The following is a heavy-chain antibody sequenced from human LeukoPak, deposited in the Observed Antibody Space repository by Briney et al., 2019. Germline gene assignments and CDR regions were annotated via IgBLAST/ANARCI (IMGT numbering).Heavy chain of an antibody. CDR2: IRYDGSNK. D-gene: IGHD2-2*01. V-gene: IGHV3-30*02. CDR3: AKGGYCSSTSCYPTFYYYYYMDV. J-gene: IGHJ6*03. Sequence: GGSLRLSCAASGFTFSSYGMHWVRQAPGKGLEWVAFIRYDGSNKYYADSVKGRFTISRDNSKNTLYLQMNSLRAEDAAVYYCAKGGYCSSTSCYPTFYYYYYMDVWGKGTTVTVSS. CDR1: GFTFSSYG.